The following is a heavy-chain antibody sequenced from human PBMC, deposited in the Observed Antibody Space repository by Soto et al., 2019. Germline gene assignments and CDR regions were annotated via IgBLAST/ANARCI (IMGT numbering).Heavy chain of an antibody. CDR1: GFTFRSYG. D-gene: IGHD5-18*01. CDR2: ISSGGTTI. V-gene: IGHV3-48*03. Sequence: GGSLRLSCAASGFTFRSYGINWVRQAPGEGLEWVSYISSGGTTIYYADSVKGRFTISGDNAKNSLYLQMKSLRVEDTAVYYCARDNVMDTSMAPAFDIWGQGTMVTVSS. CDR3: ARDNVMDTSMAPAFDI. J-gene: IGHJ3*02.